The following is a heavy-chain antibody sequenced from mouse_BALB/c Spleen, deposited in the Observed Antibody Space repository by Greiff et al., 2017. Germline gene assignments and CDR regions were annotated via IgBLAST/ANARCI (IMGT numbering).Heavy chain of an antibody. Sequence: VHLVESGPGLVQPSQSLSITCTVSGFSLTSYGVHWVRQSPGKGLEWLGVIWSGGSTDYNAAFISRLSISKDNSKSQVFFKMNSLQANDTAIYYCASTTVVATDAMDYWGQGTSVTVSS. V-gene: IGHV2-2*02. CDR3: ASTTVVATDAMDY. CDR1: GFSLTSYG. J-gene: IGHJ4*01. CDR2: IWSGGST. D-gene: IGHD1-1*01.